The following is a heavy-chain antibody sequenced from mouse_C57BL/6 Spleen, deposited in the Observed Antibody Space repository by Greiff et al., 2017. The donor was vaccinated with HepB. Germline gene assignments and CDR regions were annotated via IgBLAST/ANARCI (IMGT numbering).Heavy chain of an antibody. CDR2: IHPNSGST. D-gene: IGHD2-3*01. CDR1: GYTFTSYW. CDR3: ARGRGYSHWYFDV. J-gene: IGHJ1*03. Sequence: QVQLQQPGAELVKPGASVKLSCKASGYTFTSYWMHWVKQRPGQGLEWIGMIHPNSGSTNYNEKFKSKATLTVDKSSSTAYMQLSSLTSEDSAVYYCARGRGYSHWYFDVWGTGTTVTVSS. V-gene: IGHV1-64*01.